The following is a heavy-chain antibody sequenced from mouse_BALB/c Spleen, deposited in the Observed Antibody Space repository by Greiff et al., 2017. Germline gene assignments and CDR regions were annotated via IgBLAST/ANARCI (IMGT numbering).Heavy chain of an antibody. V-gene: IGHV14-3*02. D-gene: IGHD2-10*02. CDR3: AQYGNDPPFAY. CDR1: GFNIKDTY. Sequence: EVQLQQSGAELVKPGASVKLSCTASGFNIKDTYMHWVKQRPEQGLEWIGRIDPANGNTKYDPKFQGKATITADTSSNTAYLQLSSLTSEDTAVYYCAQYGNDPPFAYWGQGTLVTVSA. CDR2: IDPANGNT. J-gene: IGHJ3*01.